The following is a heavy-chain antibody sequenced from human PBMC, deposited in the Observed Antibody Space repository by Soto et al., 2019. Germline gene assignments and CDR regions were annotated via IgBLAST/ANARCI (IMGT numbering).Heavy chain of an antibody. J-gene: IGHJ5*02. Sequence: QVQLVQSGAEVKKPGASVKVSCKASGYTFTSYDINWVRQATGQGLEWMGWMNPNSGNTGYAQKFQGRVTMTRNTSISKAYMELSRLRSEDTAVYYCAGYCSSTSCYSPYNWFDPWGQGTLVTVSS. CDR3: AGYCSSTSCYSPYNWFDP. V-gene: IGHV1-8*01. D-gene: IGHD2-2*01. CDR2: MNPNSGNT. CDR1: GYTFTSYD.